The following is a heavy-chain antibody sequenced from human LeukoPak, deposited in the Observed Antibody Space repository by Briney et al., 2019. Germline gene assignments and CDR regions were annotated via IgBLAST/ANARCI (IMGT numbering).Heavy chain of an antibody. CDR1: GYTFTGYY. D-gene: IGHD3-16*01. V-gene: IGHV1-2*02. CDR3: ARAQGDPRPDYYMDV. Sequence: ASVKVSCKASGYTFTGYYMHWVRQAPRHGLEWMGLINPNSGGTNYAQKFQGRVTMTRDTSISTAYMELSRLRSDDTDVYYCARAQGDPRPDYYMDVWGKGTTVTVSS. J-gene: IGHJ6*03. CDR2: INPNSGGT.